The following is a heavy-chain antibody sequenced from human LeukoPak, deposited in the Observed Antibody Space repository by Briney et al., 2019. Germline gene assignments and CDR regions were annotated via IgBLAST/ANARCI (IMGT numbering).Heavy chain of an antibody. CDR1: GFTFSSYG. V-gene: IGHV3-23*01. D-gene: IGHD4-17*01. J-gene: IGHJ3*02. CDR3: AKGTTTDDAAFDI. CDR2: ISVSGGST. Sequence: GGTLRLSCAASGFTFSSYGMSWVRQAPGKGLEWVSSISVSGGSTYYADSVKGRFTISRDNSKNTLHLQMNSQRVEDTAVYFCAKGTTTDDAAFDIWGQGTMVTVSS.